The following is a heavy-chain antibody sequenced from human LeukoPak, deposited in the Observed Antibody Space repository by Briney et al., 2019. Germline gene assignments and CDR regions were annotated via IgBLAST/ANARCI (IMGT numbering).Heavy chain of an antibody. Sequence: APVKVSCKASGYTFTSYGISWVRQAPGQGLEWMGWISAYNGNTNYAQKLQGRVTMTTDTSTSTAYMELRSLRSDDTAVYYCARVNIIAVPLDYWGQGTLVTVSS. CDR3: ARVNIIAVPLDY. J-gene: IGHJ4*02. V-gene: IGHV1-18*01. CDR1: GYTFTSYG. CDR2: ISAYNGNT. D-gene: IGHD6-19*01.